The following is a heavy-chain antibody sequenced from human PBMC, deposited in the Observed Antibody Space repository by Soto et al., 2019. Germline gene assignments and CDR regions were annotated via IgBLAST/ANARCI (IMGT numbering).Heavy chain of an antibody. D-gene: IGHD2-21*01. V-gene: IGHV3-23*01. J-gene: IGHJ4*02. CDR1: GFTFSSYA. Sequence: GGSLRLSCAASGFTFSSYAMTWVRQAPGKGLEYISAISGSGDYTYYTDSVKGRFTISRDNSRNTLYLQMSSLKVEDTAVYYCARDKLRFTVLGDAFDYWGQGTLVTVSS. CDR2: ISGSGDYT. CDR3: ARDKLRFTVLGDAFDY.